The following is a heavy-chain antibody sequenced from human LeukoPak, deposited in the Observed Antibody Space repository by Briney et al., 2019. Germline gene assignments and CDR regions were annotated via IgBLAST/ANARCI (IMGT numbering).Heavy chain of an antibody. CDR2: INHSGST. Sequence: PSETLSLTCTVSGYSISSGYYWGWIRQPPGKGLEWIGEINHSGSTNYNPSLKSRVTISVDTSKNQFSLKLSSVTAADTAVYYCARLSGWKHLFDYWGQGTLVTVSS. D-gene: IGHD6-19*01. J-gene: IGHJ4*02. CDR3: ARLSGWKHLFDY. CDR1: GYSISSGYY. V-gene: IGHV4-38-2*02.